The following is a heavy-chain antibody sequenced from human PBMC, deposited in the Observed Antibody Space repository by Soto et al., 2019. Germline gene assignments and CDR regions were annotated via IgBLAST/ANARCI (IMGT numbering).Heavy chain of an antibody. CDR1: GGSISSSNW. Sequence: ETLSLTCAVSGGSISSSNWWSWVRQPPGKGLEWIGEIYHSGSTYYNPSLKSRVTISVDTSKNQFSLKLSSVTAADTAVYYCARHVYYYDSSGSPFHDAFDIWGLGTMVTVSS. CDR2: IYHSGST. V-gene: IGHV4-4*02. J-gene: IGHJ3*02. CDR3: ARHVYYYDSSGSPFHDAFDI. D-gene: IGHD3-22*01.